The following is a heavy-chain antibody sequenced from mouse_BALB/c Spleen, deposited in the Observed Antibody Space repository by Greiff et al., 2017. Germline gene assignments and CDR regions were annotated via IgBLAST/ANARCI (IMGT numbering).Heavy chain of an antibody. CDR1: GYTFTDYN. V-gene: IGHV1S29*02. Sequence: EVQLQESGPELVKPGASVKISCKASGYTFTDYNMHWVKQSHGKSLEWIGYIYPYNGGTGYNQKFKSKATLTVDNSSSTAYMELRSLTSEDSAVYYCASEDLGPFDYWGQGTLVTVSA. J-gene: IGHJ3*01. CDR3: ASEDLGPFDY. D-gene: IGHD4-1*01. CDR2: IYPYNGGT.